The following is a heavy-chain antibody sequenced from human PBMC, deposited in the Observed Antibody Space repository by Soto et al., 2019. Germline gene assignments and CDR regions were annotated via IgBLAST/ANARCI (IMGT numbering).Heavy chain of an antibody. Sequence: QVTLKESGPVLVKPTETLTLTCTVSGFSLSNARMGVSWIRQPPGKALEWLAHIFSNDEKSYSKSLKSRLTISKDTYKTQVVLTMTNMDPVDTATYYCARMVPNWNDNDAFDIWGQGTMVTVSS. V-gene: IGHV2-26*01. J-gene: IGHJ3*02. CDR1: GFSLSNARMG. CDR3: ARMVPNWNDNDAFDI. D-gene: IGHD1-1*01. CDR2: IFSNDEK.